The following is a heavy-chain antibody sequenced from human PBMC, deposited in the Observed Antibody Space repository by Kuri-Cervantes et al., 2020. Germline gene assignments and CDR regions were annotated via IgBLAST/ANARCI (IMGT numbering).Heavy chain of an antibody. CDR2: ISYDGSNK. CDR1: GFTFSSYA. CDR3: AKVYRGGSEGMDV. D-gene: IGHD3-16*01. J-gene: IGHJ6*02. Sequence: GESLKISCAASGFTFSSYAMHWVRQAPGKGLEWVAVISYDGSNKYYADSVKGRFTISRDNSKNTLYLQMNSLRAEDTAVYYCAKVYRGGSEGMDVWAKGPRSPSP. V-gene: IGHV3-30*07.